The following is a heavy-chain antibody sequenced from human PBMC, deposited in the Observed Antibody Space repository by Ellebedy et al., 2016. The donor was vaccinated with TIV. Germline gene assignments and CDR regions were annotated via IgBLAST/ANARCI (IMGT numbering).Heavy chain of an antibody. CDR1: GFSFSNYG. CDR3: VKGAYPVPTVMAV. J-gene: IGHJ6*02. V-gene: IGHV3-30*02. CDR2: KRFDGRNE. Sequence: PGGSLRLSCVASGFSFSNYGMHWVRQAPGKGLEWVAFKRFDGRNEYNGDSVKGRFFISRDVSKNTLFLQMNRLRAEDTAIYYCVKGAYPVPTVMAVWGQGTMIIVSS. D-gene: IGHD3-16*01.